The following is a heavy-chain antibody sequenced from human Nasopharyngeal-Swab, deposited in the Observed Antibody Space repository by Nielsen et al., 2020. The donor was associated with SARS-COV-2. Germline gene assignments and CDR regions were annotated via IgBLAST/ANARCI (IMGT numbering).Heavy chain of an antibody. V-gene: IGHV4-59*01. CDR3: ARTTTIFGVVIPFDY. J-gene: IGHJ4*02. Sequence: SETLSLTCTVSGGSISSYCWSWIRQPPGKGLEWIGYIYYSGSTNYNPSLKSRVTISVDTSKNQFSLKLSSVTAADTAVYYCARTTTIFGVVIPFDYWGQGTLVTVSS. CDR2: IYYSGST. D-gene: IGHD3-3*01. CDR1: GGSISSYC.